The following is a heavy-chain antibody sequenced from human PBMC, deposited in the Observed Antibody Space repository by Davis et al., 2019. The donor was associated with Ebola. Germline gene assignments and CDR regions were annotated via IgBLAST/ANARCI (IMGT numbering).Heavy chain of an antibody. CDR1: GYTFTSYG. V-gene: IGHV1-18*04. CDR3: ARSITVIVVGYFDY. Sequence: ASVKVSCKASGYTFTSYGISWVRQAPGQGLEWMGWISAYNGNTNYAQKLQGRVTMTTDTSTSTAYMELRSLRSDDTAVYYCARSITVIVVGYFDYWGQGTLVTVSS. D-gene: IGHD3-22*01. J-gene: IGHJ4*02. CDR2: ISAYNGNT.